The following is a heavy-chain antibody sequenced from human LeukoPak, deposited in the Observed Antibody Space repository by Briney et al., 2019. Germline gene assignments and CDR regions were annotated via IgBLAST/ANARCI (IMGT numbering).Heavy chain of an antibody. CDR2: IYPGDSDT. D-gene: IGHD3-22*01. CDR1: GYSFTSYW. V-gene: IGHV5-51*01. CDR3: ARLTRNYYDSRGVDY. Sequence: GESLKISCKGSGYSFTSYWIGWVRQMPGKGLEWMGIIYPGDSDTRYSPSFQGQVTISADKSISTAYLQWSSLKASDTAMYYCARLTRNYYDSRGVDYWGQGTLVTVSS. J-gene: IGHJ4*02.